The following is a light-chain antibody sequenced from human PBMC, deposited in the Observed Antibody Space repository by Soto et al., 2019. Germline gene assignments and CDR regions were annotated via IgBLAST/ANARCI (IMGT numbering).Light chain of an antibody. CDR3: QQYNTYST. Sequence: DIQMTQSPSTLSASVGDRVTITCRASQSVNTWVAWYQQRPGKAPKLLIYEASNLEYGVPSRFSGSGSGTEFTLTISGLQPDDFATHYCQQYNTYSTFGQGTKLEIK. CDR2: EAS. J-gene: IGKJ2*01. CDR1: QSVNTW. V-gene: IGKV1-5*03.